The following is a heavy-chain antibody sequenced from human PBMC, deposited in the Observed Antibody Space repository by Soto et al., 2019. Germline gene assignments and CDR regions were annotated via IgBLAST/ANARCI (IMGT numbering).Heavy chain of an antibody. J-gene: IGHJ3*02. D-gene: IGHD5-18*01. V-gene: IGHV5-10-1*01. Sequence: GESLKISCKGSGYSFTSYWISGVRQMPGKGLEWMGRIDPSDSYTNYSPSFQGHVTISADKSISTAYLQWSSLKASDTAMYYCASRKGYSYGYDAFDIWGQGTMVTVSS. CDR1: GYSFTSYW. CDR3: ASRKGYSYGYDAFDI. CDR2: IDPSDSYT.